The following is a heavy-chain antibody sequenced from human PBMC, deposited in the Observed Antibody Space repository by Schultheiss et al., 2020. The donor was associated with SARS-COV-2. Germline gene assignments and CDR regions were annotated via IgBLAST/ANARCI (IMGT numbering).Heavy chain of an antibody. Sequence: GGSLRLSCAASGFTFSSYAMSWVRQAPGKGLEWVSVIYSGGSTYYADSVKGRFTISRDNSKNILYLEMNSLRVEDTAVYYCAKAIPGSRQLLGYWGQGTLVTVSS. CDR2: IYSGGST. V-gene: IGHV3-23*03. CDR1: GFTFSSYA. D-gene: IGHD2-2*01. CDR3: AKAIPGSRQLLGY. J-gene: IGHJ4*02.